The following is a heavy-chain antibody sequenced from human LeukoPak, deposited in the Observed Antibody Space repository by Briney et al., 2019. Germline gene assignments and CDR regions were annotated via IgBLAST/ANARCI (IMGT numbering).Heavy chain of an antibody. J-gene: IGHJ4*02. CDR2: ISGGGSGT. CDR1: GFTFSSYA. CDR3: AKDLKGSTAMIPDY. D-gene: IGHD5-18*01. Sequence: SGGSLRLSCAASGFTFSSYAMSWVRRTPGKGLDWVSTISGGGSGTYYAASVKGRFTISRDNSKNTLYLQMDSLRVEDTAVYYCAKDLKGSTAMIPDYWGQGTLVTVSS. V-gene: IGHV3-23*01.